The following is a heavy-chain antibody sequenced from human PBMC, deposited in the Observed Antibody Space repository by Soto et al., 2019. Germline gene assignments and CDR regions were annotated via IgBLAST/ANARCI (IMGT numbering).Heavy chain of an antibody. Sequence: PSETLSLTCTVSGGSISSGDYYWSWIRQPPGKGLEWIGYIYYSGSTYYNPSLKSRVTISVDTSKNQFSLKLSSVTAADTAVYYCARSPYYSWGPTAMVPMAYGMDVWGQGTTVTVSS. CDR1: GGSISSGDYY. CDR2: IYYSGST. J-gene: IGHJ6*02. CDR3: ARSPYYSWGPTAMVPMAYGMDV. V-gene: IGHV4-30-4*01. D-gene: IGHD5-18*01.